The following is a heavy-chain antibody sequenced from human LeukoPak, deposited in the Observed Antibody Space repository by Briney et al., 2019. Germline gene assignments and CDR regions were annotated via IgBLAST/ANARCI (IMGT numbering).Heavy chain of an antibody. J-gene: IGHJ4*02. Sequence: PGGSLRLSCAASGFTFSSYSMNWVRQAPGKGLEWVSYISSSNNTIYYADSVKGRFTISRDNAKNSLYLQMNSLRGEDTAVYYCAKVHDHTVGYFDYWGQGTLVTVSS. D-gene: IGHD4-17*01. CDR3: AKVHDHTVGYFDY. CDR1: GFTFSSYS. CDR2: ISSSNNTI. V-gene: IGHV3-48*01.